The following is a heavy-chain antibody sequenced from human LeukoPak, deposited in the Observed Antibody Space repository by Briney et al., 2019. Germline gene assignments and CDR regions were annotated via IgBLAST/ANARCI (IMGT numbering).Heavy chain of an antibody. D-gene: IGHD3-10*01. CDR1: GFTLSSYW. J-gene: IGHJ3*02. CDR2: IKEDGSEK. Sequence: GGSLRLSCAASGFTLSSYWMSWVRQAPGKGLERVANIKEDGSEKYYVDSVKGRFTISRDNAKNSLYLHMNSLTAEDTAMYYCARDWVAGVPFDAFDIWGQGTMVSVSS. V-gene: IGHV3-7*03. CDR3: ARDWVAGVPFDAFDI.